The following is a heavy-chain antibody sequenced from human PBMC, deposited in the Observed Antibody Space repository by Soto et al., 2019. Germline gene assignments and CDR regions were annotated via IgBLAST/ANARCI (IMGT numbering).Heavy chain of an antibody. J-gene: IGHJ4*02. CDR1: GFTFSNFA. V-gene: IGHV3-23*01. D-gene: IGHD2-8*01. CDR2: ISGSGGST. Sequence: GGSLRLSCAASGFTFSNFAMTWVHQAPGKGLEWVSGISGSGGSTCYADSVKGRFTISRDNSKNTLYLQMDSLRADDTAVYYCAKDPNYGVRFGYWGQGTQVTVSS. CDR3: AKDPNYGVRFGY.